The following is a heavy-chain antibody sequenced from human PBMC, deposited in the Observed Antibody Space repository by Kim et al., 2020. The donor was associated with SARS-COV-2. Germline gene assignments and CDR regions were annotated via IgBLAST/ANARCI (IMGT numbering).Heavy chain of an antibody. CDR3: AKAFIAGVVPAAIRSAFDI. J-gene: IGHJ3*02. V-gene: IGHV3-23*01. D-gene: IGHD2-2*01. Sequence: GRFTISRDNSKNTMYLQMNSLRAEDTAVDYCAKAFIAGVVPAAIRSAFDIWGQGTMVTVSS.